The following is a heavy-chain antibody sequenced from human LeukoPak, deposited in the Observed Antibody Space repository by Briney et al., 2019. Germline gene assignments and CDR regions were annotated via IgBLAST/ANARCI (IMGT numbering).Heavy chain of an antibody. Sequence: GGSLRLSCAASGFTFSNYSMNWVRQAPGKGLECVSSISDSSSYIYYAASVRRRFTISRDNAKNSLYLQMNSLRAEDTAVYYCARDKAAVDFDYWGQGTLVTVSS. CDR2: ISDSSSYI. CDR1: GFTFSNYS. CDR3: ARDKAAVDFDY. D-gene: IGHD6-19*01. J-gene: IGHJ4*02. V-gene: IGHV3-21*01.